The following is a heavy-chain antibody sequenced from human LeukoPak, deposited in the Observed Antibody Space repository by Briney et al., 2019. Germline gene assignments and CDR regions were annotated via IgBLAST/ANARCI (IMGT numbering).Heavy chain of an antibody. Sequence: GGSLRLSCAASGFTFSSYGMHWVRQAPGKGLEWVAFIRYDGSNKYYADSVKGRFTISRDNSKNTLYLQMNSLRAEDTAVYYCAKVDTAMVRGGPGIAAAGTFWGQGTLVTVSS. CDR1: GFTFSSYG. CDR2: IRYDGSNK. D-gene: IGHD6-13*01. V-gene: IGHV3-30*02. J-gene: IGHJ4*02. CDR3: AKVDTAMVRGGPGIAAAGTF.